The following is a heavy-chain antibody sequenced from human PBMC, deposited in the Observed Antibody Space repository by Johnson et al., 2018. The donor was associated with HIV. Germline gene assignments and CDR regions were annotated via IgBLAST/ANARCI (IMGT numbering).Heavy chain of an antibody. CDR3: TTDEGISGSYSRTPRQDAFDI. CDR1: GFTFSDYY. J-gene: IGHJ3*02. CDR2: IKSKTDGGTT. D-gene: IGHD1-26*01. Sequence: VQLVESGGGLVKPGGSLRLSCAASGFTFSDYYMSWIRQAPGKGLEWVGRIKSKTDGGTTDYAAPVKGRFTISSDDSKNTLYLQMNSLRAEDTAVYYCTTDEGISGSYSRTPRQDAFDIWGQGTMVTVSS. V-gene: IGHV3-15*01.